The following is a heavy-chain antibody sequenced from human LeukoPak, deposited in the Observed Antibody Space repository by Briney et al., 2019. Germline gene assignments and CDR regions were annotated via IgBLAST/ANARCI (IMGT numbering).Heavy chain of an antibody. CDR2: IFRTGST. J-gene: IGHJ5*01. Sequence: SETLSLTCTVSGGSISSSSYYWGWIRQPPGTGLEWIGSIFRTGSTYYSASLKSRVSISVDTSKNHFALKLASVTAADTAVYFCARRVGFYGSGSLNYFDPWGQGILVSVSS. CDR1: GGSISSSSYY. CDR3: ARRVGFYGSGSLNYFDP. V-gene: IGHV4-39*02. D-gene: IGHD3-10*01.